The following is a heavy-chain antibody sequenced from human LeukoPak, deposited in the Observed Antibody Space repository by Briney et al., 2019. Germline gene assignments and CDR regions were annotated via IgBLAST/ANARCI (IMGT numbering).Heavy chain of an antibody. J-gene: IGHJ5*02. CDR3: ARAARSITMVRYNWFDP. CDR1: GGSISSYY. Sequence: SETLSLTCTVSGGSISSYYWSWIRQPPGKGLEWIGYIYYSGSTNYNPSLKSRVTISVDTSKNQFSLKLSSVTAADTAVYYCARAARSITMVRYNWFDPWGQGTLVTVSS. D-gene: IGHD3-10*01. CDR2: IYYSGST. V-gene: IGHV4-59*12.